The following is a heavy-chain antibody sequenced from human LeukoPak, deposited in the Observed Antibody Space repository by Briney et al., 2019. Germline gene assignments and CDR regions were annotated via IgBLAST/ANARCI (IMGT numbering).Heavy chain of an antibody. V-gene: IGHV1-2*02. CDR2: INPDNGGT. CDR1: GYTFTGYY. Sequence: GASVKVSCKASGYTFTGYYMHWVRQAPRHGLEWMVWINPDNGGTNFAQKFQGRVTMTSDTSISTAYMELSRLTSDDTAVYYCARGESVSDYYYGMDVWGQETTVTVSS. CDR3: ARGESVSDYYYGMDV. J-gene: IGHJ6*02. D-gene: IGHD2-21*01.